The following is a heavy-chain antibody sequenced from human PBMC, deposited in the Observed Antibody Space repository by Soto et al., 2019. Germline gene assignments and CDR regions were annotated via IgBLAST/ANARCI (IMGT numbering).Heavy chain of an antibody. D-gene: IGHD1-26*01. CDR3: AREVGATEDYFDY. CDR1: GFTFSDYY. Sequence: GGSLRLSCAASGFTFSDYYMNWIRQAPGKGLEWVSYISGSGSYTNYADSVKGRFTISRDNAKNSLYLQMNSLRAEDTAVYYCAREVGATEDYFDYWGQGTLVTVSS. J-gene: IGHJ4*02. CDR2: ISGSGSYT. V-gene: IGHV3-11*06.